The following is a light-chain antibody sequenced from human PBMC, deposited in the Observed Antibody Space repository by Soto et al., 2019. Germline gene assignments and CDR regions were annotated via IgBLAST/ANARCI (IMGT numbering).Light chain of an antibody. CDR3: QQYNNWPRT. Sequence: EIVMTQSPATLSVSPGERATLSCRASQSVSSDLAWYQQKPGQAPRLLIYGAATRAPGIPARCSGSGSGTEFTLTISSLQSEDFAVYYWQQYNNWPRTFGQGTKVEIK. CDR1: QSVSSD. J-gene: IGKJ1*01. V-gene: IGKV3-15*01. CDR2: GAA.